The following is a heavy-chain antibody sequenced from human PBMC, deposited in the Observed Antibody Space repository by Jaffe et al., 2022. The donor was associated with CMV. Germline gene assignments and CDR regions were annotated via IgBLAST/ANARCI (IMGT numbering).Heavy chain of an antibody. Sequence: QLQLQESGPGLVKPSETLSLTCTVSGGSISSSSYYWGWIRQPPGKGLEWIGSIYYSGSTYYNPSLKSRVTISVDTSKNQFSLKLSSVTAADTAVYYCARHRSYDRITIFGVVTLFDYWGQGTLVTVSS. CDR3: ARHRSYDRITIFGVVTLFDY. CDR2: IYYSGST. CDR1: GGSISSSSYY. V-gene: IGHV4-39*01. J-gene: IGHJ4*02. D-gene: IGHD3-3*01.